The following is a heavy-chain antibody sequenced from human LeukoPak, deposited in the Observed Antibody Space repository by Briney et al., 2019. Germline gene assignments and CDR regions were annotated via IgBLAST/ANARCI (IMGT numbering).Heavy chain of an antibody. J-gene: IGHJ4*02. V-gene: IGHV4-59*08. CDR2: IYYSGST. Sequence: PSETLSLTCTVSGGSISSYYWSWIRQPPGKGLEWIGYIYYSGSTNYNPSLKSRVTISVDTSKNQFSLKLRSVTAADTAVYYCARLADITIANYYFDYWGQGTLVAVSS. CDR1: GGSISSYY. D-gene: IGHD2-2*01. CDR3: ARLADITIANYYFDY.